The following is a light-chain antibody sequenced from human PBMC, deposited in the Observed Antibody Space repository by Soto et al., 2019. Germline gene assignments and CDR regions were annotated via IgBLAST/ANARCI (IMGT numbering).Light chain of an antibody. V-gene: IGLV2-14*01. CDR2: EVT. J-gene: IGLJ1*01. CDR3: SSFRSSSTLPYV. Sequence: QSVLTQPASVSGSPGQSITISCTGTGSDVGGYDYVSWYRQYPGKAPKLIIYEVTNRPSGVSNRFSGSKSGNTASLSISGLRAEDEADYYCSSFRSSSTLPYVFGTGTKVTVL. CDR1: GSDVGGYDY.